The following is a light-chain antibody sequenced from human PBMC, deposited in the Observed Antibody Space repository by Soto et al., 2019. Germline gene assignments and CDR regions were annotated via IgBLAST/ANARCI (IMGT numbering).Light chain of an antibody. V-gene: IGLV2-14*01. CDR2: DVS. CDR1: SSDVGGYNY. CDR3: GSYTSASTYV. J-gene: IGLJ1*01. Sequence: QSVLTQPASVSGSPGQSITISCTGTSSDVGGYNYVSWYQQHPGKAPKLMIYDVSNRPSGVSNRFSGSKSGNTASLTISGIQAEDEADYYCGSYTSASTYVFGTGTKVTVL.